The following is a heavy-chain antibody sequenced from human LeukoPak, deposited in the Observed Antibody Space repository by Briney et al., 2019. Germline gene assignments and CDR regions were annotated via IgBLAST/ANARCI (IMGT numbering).Heavy chain of an antibody. J-gene: IGHJ4*02. CDR2: SVPVFGSA. CDR1: GGTFSSYA. CDR3: AREGLLLRYFDY. V-gene: IGHV1-69*13. D-gene: IGHD1-26*01. Sequence: GASVKVSCKASGGTFSSYAISWVRQAPGQGLEWMGGSVPVFGSANYAQRFQGRVTITADESTSTAYMELSSLRSEDTAVYYCAREGLLLRYFDYWGQGTLVTVSS.